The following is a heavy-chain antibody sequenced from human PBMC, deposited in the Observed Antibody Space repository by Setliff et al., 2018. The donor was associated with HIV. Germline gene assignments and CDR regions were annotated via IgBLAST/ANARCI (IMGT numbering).Heavy chain of an antibody. D-gene: IGHD3-22*01. CDR2: IIPILGIA. CDR1: GGTFSSYA. CDR3: ARNPDHYYDSSGPPGAFDI. V-gene: IGHV1-69*10. Sequence: ASVKVSCKASGGTFSSYAISWVRQAPGQGLEWMGGIIPILGIANYAQKFQGRVTITADESTSTAYMELSSLRSEDTAVYYCARNPDHYYDSSGPPGAFDIWGQGTMVTVS. J-gene: IGHJ3*02.